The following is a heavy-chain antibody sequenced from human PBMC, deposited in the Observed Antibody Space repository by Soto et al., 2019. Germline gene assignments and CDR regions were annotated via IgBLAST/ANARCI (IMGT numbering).Heavy chain of an antibody. J-gene: IGHJ4*02. D-gene: IGHD2-15*01. CDR1: GFTFGIYA. V-gene: IGHV3-23*01. Sequence: GGSLRLSCAASGFTFGIYAMTWVRQAPGKGLEWVSVISGSGGSTYYADSVKGRFTISRDNSKNTLYLQMNSLRAEDTAVYYCAKEIRGSSNSNRGPGTLVTLSS. CDR2: ISGSGGST. CDR3: AKEIRGSSNSN.